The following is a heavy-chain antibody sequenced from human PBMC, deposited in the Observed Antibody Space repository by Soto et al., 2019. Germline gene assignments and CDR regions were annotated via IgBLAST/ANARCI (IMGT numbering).Heavy chain of an antibody. CDR2: ISGSGGST. CDR1: GFTFSSYA. CDR3: ARRGSGSYYDY. Sequence: EVPLLESGGGLVQPGGSLRLSCAASGFTFSSYAMRWVRQAPGKGLEWVSAISGSGGSTYYADSVKGRFTISRDNSKNTLYLQMISLRAEDTAVYYCARRGSGSYYDYWGQGTLVTVSS. V-gene: IGHV3-23*01. J-gene: IGHJ4*02. D-gene: IGHD1-26*01.